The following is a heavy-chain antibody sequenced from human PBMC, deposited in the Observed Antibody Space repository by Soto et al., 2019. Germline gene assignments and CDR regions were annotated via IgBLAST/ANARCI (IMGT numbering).Heavy chain of an antibody. D-gene: IGHD3-10*01. Sequence: QVQLQESGPGLVKPSETLSLTCTVSGGSISSYYWSWIRQPPGKGLEWIGYIYYSGSTNYNPSLKSRVTISVDTSKNHFSLKLSSVTAADTAVYYCARPSGSGSYYYGMDVWGQGTTVTVSS. V-gene: IGHV4-59*08. CDR1: GGSISSYY. J-gene: IGHJ6*02. CDR3: ARPSGSGSYYYGMDV. CDR2: IYYSGST.